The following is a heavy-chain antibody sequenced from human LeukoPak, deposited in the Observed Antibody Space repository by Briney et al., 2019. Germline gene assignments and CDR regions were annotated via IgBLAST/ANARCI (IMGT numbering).Heavy chain of an antibody. D-gene: IGHD1-26*01. Sequence: GGSLRLSCAASGFTFSSYAMSWVRQAPGKGLEWVSAISGSGGSTYYADSVKGRFTISRDNAKNSLYLQMNSLRAEDTALYYCARDLLVGADISPFDYWGQGTLVTVSS. V-gene: IGHV3-23*01. CDR1: GFTFSSYA. CDR3: ARDLLVGADISPFDY. J-gene: IGHJ4*02. CDR2: ISGSGGST.